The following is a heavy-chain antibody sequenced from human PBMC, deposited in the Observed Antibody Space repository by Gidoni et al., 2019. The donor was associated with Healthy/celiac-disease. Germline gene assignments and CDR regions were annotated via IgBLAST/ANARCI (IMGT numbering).Heavy chain of an antibody. J-gene: IGHJ6*02. Sequence: QVQLVQSGAEVKKPGASVKVSCKAYGYTFTSYGISWGRQAPGQGLEWMGGISAYNSNTNYAQKLQGRVTMTTDTSTSTAYMELRSLRSDDTAVYYCARDDPSGSPTYYYYYYGMDVWGQGTTVTVSS. D-gene: IGHD3-10*01. CDR3: ARDDPSGSPTYYYYYYGMDV. CDR1: GYTFTSYG. V-gene: IGHV1-18*01. CDR2: ISAYNSNT.